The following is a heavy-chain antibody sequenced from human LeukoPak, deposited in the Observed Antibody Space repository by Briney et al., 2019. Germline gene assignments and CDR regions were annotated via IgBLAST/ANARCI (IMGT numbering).Heavy chain of an antibody. D-gene: IGHD6-13*01. CDR2: ISSSSSYI. CDR1: GFTFSSYS. J-gene: IGHJ4*02. CDR3: ARSDTSSSRWPFDY. Sequence: GGSLRLSCAPSGFTFSSYSMNWVRQAPGKGLEWVSSISSSSSYIYYADSVKGRFTISRDNAKNSLYLQMNSLRAEDTAVYYCARSDTSSSRWPFDYWGQGTLVTVSS. V-gene: IGHV3-21*01.